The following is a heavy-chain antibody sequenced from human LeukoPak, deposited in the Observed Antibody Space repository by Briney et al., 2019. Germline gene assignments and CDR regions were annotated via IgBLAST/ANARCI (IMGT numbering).Heavy chain of an antibody. CDR1: GGSISSYY. CDR2: FYYSGST. J-gene: IGHJ6*03. D-gene: IGHD3-22*01. Sequence: SETLSLTCTVSGGSISSYYWSWIRQPPGKGLEGIGFFYYSGSTNYNPSLKSRVTISVDTSKNQFSLKLSSVTAADTAVYYCARYYYDSSGYYGYYYYYMDVWGKGTTVTVSS. CDR3: ARYYYDSSGYYGYYYYYMDV. V-gene: IGHV4-59*01.